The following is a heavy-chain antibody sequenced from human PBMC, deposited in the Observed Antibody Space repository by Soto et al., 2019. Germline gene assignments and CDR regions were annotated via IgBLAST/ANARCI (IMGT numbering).Heavy chain of an antibody. CDR2: INADGTST. D-gene: IGHD2-2*01. V-gene: IGHV3-74*01. J-gene: IGHJ4*02. Sequence: PGGSLRLSCAASGFTFSNSWMHWVRQVSGKGLEWVSRINADGTSTSYAESVKGRFTISKDDAKNTLYLHVNSRRAEDTAVYYCVKVLARGVGVPRFYFDSWGQGALVTVSS. CDR3: VKVLARGVGVPRFYFDS. CDR1: GFTFSNSW.